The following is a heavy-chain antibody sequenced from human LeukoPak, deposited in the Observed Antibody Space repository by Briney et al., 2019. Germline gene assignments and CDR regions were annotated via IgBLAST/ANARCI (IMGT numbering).Heavy chain of an antibody. CDR2: IYYSGST. Sequence: SETLSLTCTVSGGSISSSSYYWGWIRQPPGKGLEWIGYIYYSGSTYYNPSLKSRVTITVNTFKNQFSLKLSSVTAADTAVYYCASRPGYDFWSGYYFDYWGQGTLVTVSS. J-gene: IGHJ4*02. CDR1: GGSISSSSYY. D-gene: IGHD3-3*01. V-gene: IGHV4-30-4*08. CDR3: ASRPGYDFWSGYYFDY.